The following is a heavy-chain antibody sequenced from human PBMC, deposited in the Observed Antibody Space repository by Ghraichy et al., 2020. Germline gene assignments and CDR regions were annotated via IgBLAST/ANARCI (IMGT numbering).Heavy chain of an antibody. CDR1: GFTFSTYG. J-gene: IGHJ6*02. Sequence: LSLTCAASGFTFSTYGMHWVRQAPGKELEWVAVIWYDGSNKYYADSVKGRFTISRDNSKNTLYLQMNSLRAEDTAVYYCARDRITMVRGVILYYYGMDVWGQGTTVTVSS. V-gene: IGHV3-33*01. CDR3: ARDRITMVRGVILYYYGMDV. CDR2: IWYDGSNK. D-gene: IGHD3-10*01.